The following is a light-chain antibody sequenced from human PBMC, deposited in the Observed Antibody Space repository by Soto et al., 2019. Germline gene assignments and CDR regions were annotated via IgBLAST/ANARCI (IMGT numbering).Light chain of an antibody. Sequence: DIQMTQSPSSLSASVGDRVTITCRASQSISSYLNWYQQKPGKAPKLLIYKASSLEAGVPSRFRGSGSGTDFTFTISRLQPEDIATYYCQQYENLPTFGQGTRLEI. V-gene: IGKV1-33*01. CDR1: QSISSY. CDR2: KAS. J-gene: IGKJ5*01. CDR3: QQYENLPT.